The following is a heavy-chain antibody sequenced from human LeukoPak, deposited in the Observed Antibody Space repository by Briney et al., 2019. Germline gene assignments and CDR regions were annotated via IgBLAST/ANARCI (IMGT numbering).Heavy chain of an antibody. V-gene: IGHV3-21*01. CDR1: GFTFSSYS. Sequence: GGSLRLSCAASGFTFSSYSMNWVRQAPGKGLEWVSSISSSSSYIYYADSVKGRFTISRDNAKNSLYLQMNSLRAEDTAVYYCARDRLELDYYYGMDVWGQGTTVTVSS. J-gene: IGHJ6*02. CDR2: ISSSSSYI. CDR3: ARDRLELDYYYGMDV. D-gene: IGHD1-7*01.